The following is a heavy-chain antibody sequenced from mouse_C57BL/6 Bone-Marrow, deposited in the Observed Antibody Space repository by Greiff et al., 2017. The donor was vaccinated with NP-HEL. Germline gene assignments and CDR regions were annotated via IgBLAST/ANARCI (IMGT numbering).Heavy chain of an antibody. CDR3: ASGGGYDEYYYAMDY. D-gene: IGHD2-2*01. CDR1: GYTFTDYN. CDR2: INPNNGGT. V-gene: IGHV1-22*01. J-gene: IGHJ4*01. Sequence: EVQLVESGPELVKPGASVKMSCKASGYTFTDYNMHWVKQSHGKSLEWIGYINPNNGGTSYNQKFKGKATLTGNKSSSTAYMELRSLTSEDSAVYYCASGGGYDEYYYAMDYWGQGTSVTVSS.